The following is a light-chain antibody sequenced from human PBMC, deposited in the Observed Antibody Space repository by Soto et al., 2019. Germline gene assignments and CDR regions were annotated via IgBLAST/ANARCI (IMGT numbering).Light chain of an antibody. CDR2: EVT. J-gene: IGLJ3*02. Sequence: QSALTQPASVSGSPGQSITISCTGTSSDVGGYNYVSWYQQHPGKAPKLMIYEVTNRPSGISDRFSGSKSGNTASLTISGLQAEDEADYYCSSYRSSSPVGFGGGTKLTVL. CDR1: SSDVGGYNY. V-gene: IGLV2-14*01. CDR3: SSYRSSSPVG.